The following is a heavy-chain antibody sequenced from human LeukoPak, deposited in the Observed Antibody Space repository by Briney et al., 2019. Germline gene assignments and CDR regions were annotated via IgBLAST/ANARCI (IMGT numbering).Heavy chain of an antibody. Sequence: PGGSLRLSCAASGFTFSSYAMHWVRQAPGKGLEWVAVIPYDGSNKYYADSVKGRFTISRDNSKNTLYLQMNSLRAEDTAVYYCARDLTSYRGYSGYGPSGYWGQGTLVTVSS. CDR1: GFTFSSYA. J-gene: IGHJ4*02. D-gene: IGHD5-12*01. V-gene: IGHV3-30-3*01. CDR2: IPYDGSNK. CDR3: ARDLTSYRGYSGYGPSGY.